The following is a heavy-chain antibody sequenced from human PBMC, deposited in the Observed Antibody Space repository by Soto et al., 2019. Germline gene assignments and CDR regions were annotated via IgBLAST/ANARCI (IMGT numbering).Heavy chain of an antibody. CDR3: AHRVLRTVFGLVTTTAIYFDV. D-gene: IGHD3-3*01. CDR1: GFSLTTSGVG. V-gene: IGHV2-5*02. CDR2: IYCDDDT. Sequence: QITLNESGPTQVKPRQTLTLTCTFSGFSLTTSGVGVGWIRQSPGKAPEWLAVIYCDDDTRYSPSLKSRLTITKDTSKNQVVLTMADFDRADTATYYCAHRVLRTVFGLVTTTAIYFDVWGQGTPVAVSS. J-gene: IGHJ4*02.